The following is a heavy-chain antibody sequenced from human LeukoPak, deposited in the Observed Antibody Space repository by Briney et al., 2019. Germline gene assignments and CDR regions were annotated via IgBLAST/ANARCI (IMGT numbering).Heavy chain of an antibody. CDR2: IFPGDSDA. D-gene: IGHD3-22*01. CDR1: GYGFTSYW. V-gene: IGHV5-51*01. CDR3: ARRLTYDSRAYYCLDY. J-gene: IGHJ4*02. Sequence: GESLKISCKGSGYGFTSYWIGWVRQKPGKGLEWMGIIFPGDSDARYSPSFQGQVTISADKSISTAYLQWSSLKASDTAMYYCARRLTYDSRAYYCLDYWGQGTLVIVSS.